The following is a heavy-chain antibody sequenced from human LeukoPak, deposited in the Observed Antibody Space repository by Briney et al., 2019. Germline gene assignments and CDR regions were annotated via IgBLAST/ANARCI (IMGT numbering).Heavy chain of an antibody. Sequence: GGSLRLCCAASGFTVSSNYMSWVRQAPGRGLEWVSVIYSGGSTYYADSVKGRFTISRDNSKNTPYLQMSSLRAEDTAVYYCVRIYSYSSGYYYDSWGQGTLVTVSS. D-gene: IGHD3-22*01. V-gene: IGHV3-66*01. J-gene: IGHJ5*01. CDR2: IYSGGST. CDR3: VRIYSYSSGYYYDS. CDR1: GFTVSSNY.